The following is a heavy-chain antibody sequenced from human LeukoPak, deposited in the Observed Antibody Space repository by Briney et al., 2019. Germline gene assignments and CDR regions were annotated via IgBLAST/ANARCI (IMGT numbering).Heavy chain of an antibody. Sequence: GASVKVSCKASGYTFTSYGISWVRQAPGQGLEWMGWISAYNGNTNYAQKLQGRVTMTTDTSTSTAYMELRSLRSDDTAVYYCASGVSYYDFWSGYYTYYFDYWGQGTLVTVSS. D-gene: IGHD3-3*01. V-gene: IGHV1-18*01. CDR1: GYTFTSYG. CDR2: ISAYNGNT. CDR3: ASGVSYYDFWSGYYTYYFDY. J-gene: IGHJ4*02.